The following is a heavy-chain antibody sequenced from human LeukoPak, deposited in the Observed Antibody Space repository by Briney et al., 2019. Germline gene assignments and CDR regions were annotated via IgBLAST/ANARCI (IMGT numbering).Heavy chain of an antibody. D-gene: IGHD1-14*01. Sequence: SETLSLTCTVSGGSISSGSYYWSWIRQPPGKGLEWIGYIYYSGSTYYNPSLKSRVTISVDTSKNQFSLKLSSVTAADTAVYYCAREANRPSYFDYWGQGTLVTVSS. CDR3: AREANRPSYFDY. J-gene: IGHJ4*02. CDR2: IYYSGST. CDR1: GGSISSGSYY. V-gene: IGHV4-30-4*08.